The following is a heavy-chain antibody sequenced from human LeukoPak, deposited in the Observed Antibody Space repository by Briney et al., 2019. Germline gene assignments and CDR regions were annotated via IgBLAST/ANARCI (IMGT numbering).Heavy chain of an antibody. CDR1: GYTFTDYY. CDR3: ARDRGPNWQYYFDY. V-gene: IGHV1-2*02. Sequence: ASVKVSCTASGYTFTDYYMHWVRQAPGQGLEWMGWINPNSGGTNYAPKFQGRVTMTRDTSISTAYMELSKSDDTAVYYCARDRGPNWQYYFDYWGQGTLVTVSS. D-gene: IGHD1-1*01. J-gene: IGHJ4*02. CDR2: INPNSGGT.